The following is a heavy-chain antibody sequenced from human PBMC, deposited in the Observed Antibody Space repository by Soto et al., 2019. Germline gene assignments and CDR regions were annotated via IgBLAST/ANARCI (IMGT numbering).Heavy chain of an antibody. D-gene: IGHD3-10*02. V-gene: IGHV3-48*03. J-gene: IGHJ4*02. CDR3: VRDLGCGYGICSRIDY. CDR1: GFTFSSYE. CDR2: ISSSGTTT. Sequence: PGGSLRLSCASSGFTFSSYEMNWVRQAPGKGPEWISYISSSGTTTSYADAVKGRFTVSRDNAKNSLELQMNSLTAEDTAVYYCVRDLGCGYGICSRIDYWGQGALVTVSS.